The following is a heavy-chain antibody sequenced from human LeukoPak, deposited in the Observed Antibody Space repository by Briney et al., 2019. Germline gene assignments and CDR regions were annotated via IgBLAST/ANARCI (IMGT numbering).Heavy chain of an antibody. V-gene: IGHV1-46*01. CDR1: GYPFSNYY. Sequence: ASVKVSFKASGYPFSNYYMHWVRQAPGQGLEWMGKINPSIGNTTCAQKFQGRVTMTRDTSTSTVSMGLSSLRSEDTAVYYSARGPFANSYCGGDCYSDAFDVWGQGTMVTVSS. D-gene: IGHD2-21*02. CDR2: INPSIGNT. J-gene: IGHJ3*01. CDR3: ARGPFANSYCGGDCYSDAFDV.